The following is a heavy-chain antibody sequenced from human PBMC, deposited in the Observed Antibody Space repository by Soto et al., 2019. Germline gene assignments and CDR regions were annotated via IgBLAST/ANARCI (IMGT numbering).Heavy chain of an antibody. V-gene: IGHV4-34*01. CDR2: INHSGST. J-gene: IGHJ4*02. CDR3: ARGISNGPYFDY. Sequence: SETLSLTCAVYGGSFSGYYWSWIRQPPGKGLEWIGEINHSGSTNYNPSLKSRVTISVDKSKNQFSLKLSSVTAADTAVYYCARGISNGPYFDYWGQGTLVTVSS. D-gene: IGHD2-8*01. CDR1: GGSFSGYY.